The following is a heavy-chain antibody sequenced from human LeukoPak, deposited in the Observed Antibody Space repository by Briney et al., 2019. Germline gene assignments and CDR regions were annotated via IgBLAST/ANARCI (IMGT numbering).Heavy chain of an antibody. V-gene: IGHV1-69*06. J-gene: IGHJ4*02. CDR3: GYDSSGYYQRY. D-gene: IGHD3-22*01. Sequence: GASVNVSCKASGGTFSSYAISWVRQAPGQGLEWMGGIIPIFGTANYAQKFQGRVTITADKSTSTAYMELSSLRSEDTAVYYCGYDSSGYYQRYWGQGTLVTVSS. CDR2: IIPIFGTA. CDR1: GGTFSSYA.